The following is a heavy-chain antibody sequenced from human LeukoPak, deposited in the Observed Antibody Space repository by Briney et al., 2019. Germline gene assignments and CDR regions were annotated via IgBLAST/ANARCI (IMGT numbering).Heavy chain of an antibody. V-gene: IGHV4-30-2*01. CDR3: ARAIAAAEGYYGMDV. D-gene: IGHD6-13*01. Sequence: TFGDHAMSWFRQAPGKGLEWIGYIYHSGSTYYNPSLKSRVTISVDRSKNQFSLKLSSVTAADTAVYYCARAIAAAEGYYGMDVWGQGTTVTVSS. CDR2: IYHSGST. CDR1: TFGDHA. J-gene: IGHJ6*02.